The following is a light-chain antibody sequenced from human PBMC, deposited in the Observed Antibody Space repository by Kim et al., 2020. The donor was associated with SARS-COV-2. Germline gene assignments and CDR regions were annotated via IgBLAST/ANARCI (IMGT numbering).Light chain of an antibody. CDR3: QKYNVGPLT. Sequence: ASGGDRVPITGRASQGISDHLAWYQQKPGKIPELLIYAVSTLQSGVPSRFSGSGSGTDFTLTISSLQPEDVATYYCQKYNVGPLTFGGGTKVDIK. J-gene: IGKJ4*01. CDR2: AVS. CDR1: QGISDH. V-gene: IGKV1-27*01.